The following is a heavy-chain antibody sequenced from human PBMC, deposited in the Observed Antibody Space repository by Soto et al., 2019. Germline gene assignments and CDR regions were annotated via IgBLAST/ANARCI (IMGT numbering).Heavy chain of an antibody. CDR1: DGTIINLG. CDR2: IYYSGST. Sequence: LLTNSVTWTVADGTIINLGLRRIRQPPGKGLEWIGYIYYSGSTNYNPSLKSRVTISVDTSKNQFSLKLSSVTAADTAVYYCAKDMVRGVIPPILDYWGQGTPVTVSS. V-gene: IGHV4-59*11. CDR3: AKDMVRGVIPPILDY. D-gene: IGHD3-10*01. J-gene: IGHJ4*02.